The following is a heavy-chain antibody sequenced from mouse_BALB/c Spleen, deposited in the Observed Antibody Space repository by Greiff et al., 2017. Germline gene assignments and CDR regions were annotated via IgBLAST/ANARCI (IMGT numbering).Heavy chain of an antibody. CDR2: ISYDGSN. CDR1: GYSITSGYY. CDR3: AITFDGNYPFAY. V-gene: IGHV3-6*02. J-gene: IGHJ3*01. D-gene: IGHD2-1*01. Sequence: EVQLQESGPGLVKPSQSLSLTCSVTGYSITSGYYWNWIRQFPGNKLEWMGYISYDGSNNYNPSLTNRISITRDTSKNQFFLKLNSVTTEDTATYYCAITFDGNYPFAYWGQGTLVTVSA.